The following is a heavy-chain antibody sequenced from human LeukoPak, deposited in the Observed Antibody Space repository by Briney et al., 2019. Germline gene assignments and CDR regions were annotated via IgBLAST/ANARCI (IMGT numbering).Heavy chain of an antibody. CDR1: GGSISSYY. D-gene: IGHD3-22*01. V-gene: IGHV4-59*08. Sequence: SETLSLTCTVSGGSISSYYWSWIRQPPGKGLEWIGYIYYSGSTNYNPSLKSRVTISVDTSKNQFSLKLSPVTAADTAVYYCARLFYYDSSGYSLFDYWGQGTLVTVSS. CDR3: ARLFYYDSSGYSLFDY. CDR2: IYYSGST. J-gene: IGHJ4*02.